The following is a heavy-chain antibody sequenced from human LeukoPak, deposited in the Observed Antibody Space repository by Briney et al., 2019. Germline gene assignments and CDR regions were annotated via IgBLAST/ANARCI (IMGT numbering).Heavy chain of an antibody. J-gene: IGHJ6*04. V-gene: IGHV3-33*01. D-gene: IGHD3-10*01. Sequence: GRSLRLSCAASGFTFSSYGMHWVRQAPGKGLEWVAVIWYDGSNKYYADSVKGRFTISRDNSKNPLYLQMNSLRAEDTAVYYCASLHYYGSGSSSYYYGMDVWGKGTTVTVSS. CDR3: ASLHYYGSGSSSYYYGMDV. CDR2: IWYDGSNK. CDR1: GFTFSSYG.